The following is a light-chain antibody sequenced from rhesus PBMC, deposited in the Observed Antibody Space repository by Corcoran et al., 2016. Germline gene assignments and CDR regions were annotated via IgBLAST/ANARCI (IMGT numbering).Light chain of an antibody. CDR3: MQSTKDPT. CDR1: QSLLHSNGNTY. Sequence: DIVMTQTPLSLHVTPGEPASISCRSSQSLLHSNGNTYLDWYLQKPGQSPRLLIFKGTIRDSGVPDSVSVSGTGKDFTRKIRRVEPGDFGVYYCMQSTKDPTFGQGTKVEIE. V-gene: IGKV2S2*01. J-gene: IGKJ1*01. CDR2: KGT.